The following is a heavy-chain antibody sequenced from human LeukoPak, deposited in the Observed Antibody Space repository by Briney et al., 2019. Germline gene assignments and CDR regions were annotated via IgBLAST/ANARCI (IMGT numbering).Heavy chain of an antibody. J-gene: IGHJ4*02. CDR2: FDPEDGET. Sequence: ASVKASCKVSGYTLTELSMHWVRQAPGKGREWMGGFDPEDGETIYAQKFQGRVTMTEDTSTDTAYMELSSLRSEDAAVYYCATDPYTWKTKGNYWGQGTLVTVSS. CDR1: GYTLTELS. V-gene: IGHV1-24*01. D-gene: IGHD1-20*01. CDR3: ATDPYTWKTKGNY.